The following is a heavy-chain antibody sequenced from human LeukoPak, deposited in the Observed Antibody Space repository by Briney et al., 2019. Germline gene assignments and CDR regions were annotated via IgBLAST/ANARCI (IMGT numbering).Heavy chain of an antibody. Sequence: ASVKVSCKASGYTFTGYYIHWVRQAPGQGLEYVGWINPNSGGTNYAQKFQGRVTMTRDTSISTAYMELSRLRSEDTAVYYCARTALGPARFDPWGQGTLVTVSS. CDR3: ARTALGPARFDP. J-gene: IGHJ5*02. D-gene: IGHD2-2*01. CDR1: GYTFTGYY. CDR2: INPNSGGT. V-gene: IGHV1-2*02.